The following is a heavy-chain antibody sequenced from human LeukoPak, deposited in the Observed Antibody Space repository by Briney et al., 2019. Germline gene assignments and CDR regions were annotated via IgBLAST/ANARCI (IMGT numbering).Heavy chain of an antibody. J-gene: IGHJ4*02. CDR3: ARRGYYDSSGYFDY. CDR2: ISGSGGST. Sequence: HSGGSLRLSCAASGFTISSYAMSWVRQAPGKGLEWVSAISGSGGSTYYADSVKGRFTISRDNSKNTLYLQMNSLRAEDTAVYYCARRGYYDSSGYFDYWGQGTLVTVSS. V-gene: IGHV3-23*01. D-gene: IGHD3-22*01. CDR1: GFTISSYA.